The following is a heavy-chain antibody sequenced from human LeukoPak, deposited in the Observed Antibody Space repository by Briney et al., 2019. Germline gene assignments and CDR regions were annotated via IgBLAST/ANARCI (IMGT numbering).Heavy chain of an antibody. Sequence: GESLKISCKGSGYSFTSYWIGWVSQMPGKGLEWMGIIYPGDSDTRYSPSSQGQVTISADKSISTAYLQWSSLKASDTAMYYCARQDVLTYYYDSSGSAANAFDIWGQGTMVTVSS. D-gene: IGHD3-22*01. CDR3: ARQDVLTYYYDSSGSAANAFDI. CDR2: IYPGDSDT. V-gene: IGHV5-51*01. CDR1: GYSFTSYW. J-gene: IGHJ3*02.